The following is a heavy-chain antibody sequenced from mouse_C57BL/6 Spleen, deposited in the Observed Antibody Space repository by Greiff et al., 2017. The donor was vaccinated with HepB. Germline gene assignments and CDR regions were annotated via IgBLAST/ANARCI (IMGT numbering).Heavy chain of an antibody. CDR3: ARSGTSGTPFFFAY. D-gene: IGHD4-1*01. Sequence: VKVVESGPELVKPGASVKISCKASGYAFSSSWMNWVKQRPGKGLEWIGRIYPGDGDTNYNGKFKGKATLTADKSSSTAYMQLSSLTSEDSAVYFCARSGTSGTPFFFAYWGQGTLVTVSA. V-gene: IGHV1-82*01. CDR1: GYAFSSSW. J-gene: IGHJ3*01. CDR2: IYPGDGDT.